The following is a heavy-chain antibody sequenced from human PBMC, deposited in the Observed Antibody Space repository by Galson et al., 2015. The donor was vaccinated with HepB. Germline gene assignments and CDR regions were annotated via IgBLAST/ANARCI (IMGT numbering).Heavy chain of an antibody. CDR2: ISAYNGNT. Sequence: SVKVSCKASGYTFTSYGISWVRQAPGQGLEWMGWISAYNGNTNYAQKLQGRVTMTTDTSTSTAYMELRSLRSDDTAVYYCARDLGRIQLWSYYYYGMDVWGQGTTVTVSS. CDR3: ARDLGRIQLWSYYYYGMDV. CDR1: GYTFTSYG. D-gene: IGHD5-18*01. V-gene: IGHV1-18*01. J-gene: IGHJ6*02.